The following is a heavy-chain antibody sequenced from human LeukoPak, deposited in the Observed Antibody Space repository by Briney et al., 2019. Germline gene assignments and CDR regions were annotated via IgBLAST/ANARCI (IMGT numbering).Heavy chain of an antibody. CDR3: TRDHRDDWNPGYYFDY. CDR1: GFTFGDFA. V-gene: IGHV3-49*04. Sequence: GGSLRLSRTASGFTFGDFAMNWVRQAPGKGLEWVGFVKTKVYGGTTEYAASVKGRFTISRDDSKAIAYLQMNSLKTEDTAVYYCTRDHRDDWNPGYYFDYWGQGTLVTVSS. J-gene: IGHJ4*02. CDR2: VKTKVYGGTT. D-gene: IGHD1-1*01.